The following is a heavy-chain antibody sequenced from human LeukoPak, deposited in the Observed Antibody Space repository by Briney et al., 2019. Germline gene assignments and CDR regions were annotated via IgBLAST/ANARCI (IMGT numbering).Heavy chain of an antibody. D-gene: IGHD3-3*01. CDR1: GFTFSDYY. Sequence: SGGSLRLSCAASGFTFSDYYMSWIRQAPGKGLEWVSYISSSGNTIYYADSVKGRFTISRDNAKNSLYLQMNSLRAEDTAVYYCASYDFWSGSIDYWGQGTLVTVSS. CDR3: ASYDFWSGSIDY. CDR2: ISSSGNTI. V-gene: IGHV3-11*01. J-gene: IGHJ4*02.